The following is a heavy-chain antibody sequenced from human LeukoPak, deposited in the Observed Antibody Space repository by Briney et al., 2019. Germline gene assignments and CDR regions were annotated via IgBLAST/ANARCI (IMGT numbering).Heavy chain of an antibody. D-gene: IGHD6-19*01. V-gene: IGHV1-8*01. Sequence: GASVKVSCKASGYTFTSYDINWVRQATGQGLEWMGWMNPNSGDTGYAQKFQGRVTMTRNTSISTAYMELSSLRSEDTAVYYCARDWGSSGWYYFDYWGQGTLVTVSS. CDR2: MNPNSGDT. CDR1: GYTFTSYD. J-gene: IGHJ4*02. CDR3: ARDWGSSGWYYFDY.